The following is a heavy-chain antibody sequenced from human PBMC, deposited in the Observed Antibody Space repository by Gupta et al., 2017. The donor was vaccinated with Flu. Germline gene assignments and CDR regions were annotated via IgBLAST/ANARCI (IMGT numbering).Heavy chain of an antibody. V-gene: IGHV4-34*01. CDR2: INHSGST. D-gene: IGHD1-26*01. CDR3: ARLIVVGASTNSGFDY. J-gene: IGHJ4*02. CDR1: GGSFSGYS. Sequence: VQLQQWGAGLLKPSETLSLTCAVYGGSFSGYSWSCIRKPPGKGLEWIGEINHSGSTNYNPSLKSRVTISVDTSKNQFSLKLSSVTAADTAVYYCARLIVVGASTNSGFDYWGQGTLVTVSS.